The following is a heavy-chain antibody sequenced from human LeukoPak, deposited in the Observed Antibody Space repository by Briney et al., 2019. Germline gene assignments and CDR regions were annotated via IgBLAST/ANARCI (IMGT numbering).Heavy chain of an antibody. Sequence: SETLSLTCTVSGGSISSGDYYWSWIRQPSGKGLEWIGYIYYSGSTYYNPSLKSRVTISVDTSKNQFSLKLSSVTAADTAVYYCARGDKVRFMNFDYWGQGTLVTVSS. CDR3: ARGDKVRFMNFDY. J-gene: IGHJ4*02. CDR2: IYYSGST. V-gene: IGHV4-30-4*08. D-gene: IGHD5-12*01. CDR1: GGSISSGDYY.